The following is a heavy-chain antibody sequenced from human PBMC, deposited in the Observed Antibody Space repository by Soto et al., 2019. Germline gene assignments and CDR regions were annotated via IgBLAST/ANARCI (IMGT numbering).Heavy chain of an antibody. V-gene: IGHV4-4*07. J-gene: IGHJ4*02. CDR3: ARTVGAAYYFDF. Sequence: XTLSLTCTVSGXSLTKYYWSWIRQNAGKGLEWIGRVYMSGRTNYNPSLKSRVTMSIDTSNSHFSLDFKSLTAADTAVYYCARTVGAAYYFDFWGQGALGTVS. CDR1: GXSLTKYY. CDR2: VYMSGRT. D-gene: IGHD1-26*01.